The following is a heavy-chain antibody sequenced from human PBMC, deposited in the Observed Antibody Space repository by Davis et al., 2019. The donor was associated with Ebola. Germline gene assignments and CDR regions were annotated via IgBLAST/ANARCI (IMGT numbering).Heavy chain of an antibody. CDR1: GGSISSYY. D-gene: IGHD6-13*01. Sequence: PSETLSLTCTVSGGSISSYYWSWIRQPPGKGLEWIGYIYYSGSTNYNPSLKSRVTISVDTSKNQFSLKLSSVTAADTAVLYCARHGAVAGRNDAFDIWGQGTMVTVSS. J-gene: IGHJ3*02. V-gene: IGHV4-59*08. CDR3: ARHGAVAGRNDAFDI. CDR2: IYYSGST.